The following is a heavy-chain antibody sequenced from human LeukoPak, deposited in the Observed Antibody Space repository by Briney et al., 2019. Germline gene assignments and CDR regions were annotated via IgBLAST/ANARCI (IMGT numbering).Heavy chain of an antibody. Sequence: GVSLTLPCAASGFTLDYYDMRWVRHAPGKGREGVIGFNWNCGSTGHAGSVKGRCTTSRDNANNTLYLQMNSLRAEDTALYYCARDTYFFDSSGDVWGKGTTVTVSS. V-gene: IGHV3-20*04. CDR3: ARDTYFFDSSGDV. CDR1: GFTLDYYD. J-gene: IGHJ6*04. CDR2: FNWNCGST. D-gene: IGHD3-22*01.